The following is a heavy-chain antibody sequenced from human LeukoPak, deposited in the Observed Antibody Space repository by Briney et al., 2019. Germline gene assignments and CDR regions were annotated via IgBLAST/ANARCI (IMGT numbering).Heavy chain of an antibody. CDR1: GRTFRSYW. CDR2: IKEDGSEK. D-gene: IGHD3-22*01. V-gene: IGHV3-7*01. J-gene: IGHJ4*02. CDR3: ARDNYDSSTPYYFDY. Sequence: GESLRLFCAASGRTFRSYWMSWVRQAPGKGLEWVANIKEDGSEKFYVDSVKGRFTISRDNAKNLLYLQMNSLRAEDTAVYYCARDNYDSSTPYYFDYWGQGTLVTVSS.